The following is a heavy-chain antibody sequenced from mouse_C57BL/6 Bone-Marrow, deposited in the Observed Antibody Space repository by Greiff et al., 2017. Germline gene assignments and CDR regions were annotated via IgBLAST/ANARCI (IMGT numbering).Heavy chain of an antibody. J-gene: IGHJ1*03. CDR2: IRLKSDNYAT. V-gene: IGHV6-3*01. Sequence: EVQLVESGGGLVQPGGSMKLSCVASGFTFSNYWMNWVRQSPEKGLEWVAQIRLKSDNYATHYAESVKGRFTISRDDSKSSVYLQMNNLRSEDTGVYYCTEGDSNLYFDVWGTGTTVTVSS. D-gene: IGHD2-5*01. CDR1: GFTFSNYW. CDR3: TEGDSNLYFDV.